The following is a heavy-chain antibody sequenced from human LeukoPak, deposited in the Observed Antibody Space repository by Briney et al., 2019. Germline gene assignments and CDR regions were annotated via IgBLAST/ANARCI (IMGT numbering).Heavy chain of an antibody. Sequence: SETLSLTCTVSGGSISSYYWSWIRQPPGKGLEWIGYIYYSGSTNCNPSLKSRVTISVDTSKNQFSLKLSSVTAADTAVYYCARGQWLARFDYWGQGTLVTVSS. CDR3: ARGQWLARFDY. J-gene: IGHJ4*02. CDR1: GGSISSYY. V-gene: IGHV4-59*01. D-gene: IGHD6-19*01. CDR2: IYYSGST.